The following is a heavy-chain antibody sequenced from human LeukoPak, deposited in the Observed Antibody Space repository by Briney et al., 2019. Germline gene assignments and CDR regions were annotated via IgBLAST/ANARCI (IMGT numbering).Heavy chain of an antibody. D-gene: IGHD3-10*01. J-gene: IGHJ4*02. CDR2: ISGSGGST. V-gene: IGHV3-23*01. Sequence: PGGSLRLSCAASGLTFSSYAMSWVRQAPGKGLEWVSAISGSGGSTYYADSVKGRFTISRDNSKNTLYLQMNSLRAEDTAVYYCATDRGGYGSGSYDYWGQGTLVTVSS. CDR1: GLTFSSYA. CDR3: ATDRGGYGSGSYDY.